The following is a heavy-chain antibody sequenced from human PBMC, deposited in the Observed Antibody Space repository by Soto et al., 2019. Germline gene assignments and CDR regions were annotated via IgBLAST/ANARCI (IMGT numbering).Heavy chain of an antibody. Sequence: SETLSLTCTVPGGSISSSSYYWGWIRQPPGKGLEWIGSIYYSGSTYYNPSLKSRVTISVDTSKNQFSLKLSSVTAADTAVYYCARRARVCSSTSCQSYYYYMDVWGKGTTVT. V-gene: IGHV4-39*01. CDR3: ARRARVCSSTSCQSYYYYMDV. J-gene: IGHJ6*03. CDR2: IYYSGST. D-gene: IGHD2-2*01. CDR1: GGSISSSSYY.